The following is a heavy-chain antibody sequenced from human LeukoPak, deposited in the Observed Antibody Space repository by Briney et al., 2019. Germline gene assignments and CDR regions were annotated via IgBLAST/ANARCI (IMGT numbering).Heavy chain of an antibody. V-gene: IGHV3-20*04. CDR2: INWNGGST. CDR1: GFTFSSYS. J-gene: IGHJ5*02. CDR3: ARDLGNPRSWFDP. Sequence: GGSLRLSCAASGFTFSSYSMNWVRQAPGKGLEWVSGINWNGGSTGYADSVKGRFTISRDNAKNSLYLQMNSLRAEDTALYYCARDLGNPRSWFDPWGQGTLVTVSS.